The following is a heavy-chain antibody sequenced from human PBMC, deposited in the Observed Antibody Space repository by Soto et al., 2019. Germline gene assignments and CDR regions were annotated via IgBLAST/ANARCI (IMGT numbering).Heavy chain of an antibody. D-gene: IGHD3-10*01. Sequence: QVQLQASGPGLVKPSETLSLTCTVSGGSISGYYWSWIRQPPGKGLEWIGYIYYSGSTNYNPSLKGQVTTSVDTSKNHISLKLPSVTAADTAVYYCARHKLGSGAFFDYWGQGTLVIVS. CDR1: GGSISGYY. V-gene: IGHV4-59*08. CDR2: IYYSGST. CDR3: ARHKLGSGAFFDY. J-gene: IGHJ4*02.